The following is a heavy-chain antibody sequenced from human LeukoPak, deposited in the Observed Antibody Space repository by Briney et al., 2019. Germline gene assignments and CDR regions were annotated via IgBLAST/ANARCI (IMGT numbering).Heavy chain of an antibody. CDR2: ISGSGAGT. Sequence: GGSLRLSCAASGFTFSTYAMSWVRQAPGKGLEWVSTISGSGAGTYYADSVKGRFTISRDNSKNTLYLQMNSLRAEDTAVYYCAREHIRYFDYWGQGTLVTVSS. CDR3: AREHIRYFDY. J-gene: IGHJ4*02. CDR1: GFTFSTYA. V-gene: IGHV3-23*01.